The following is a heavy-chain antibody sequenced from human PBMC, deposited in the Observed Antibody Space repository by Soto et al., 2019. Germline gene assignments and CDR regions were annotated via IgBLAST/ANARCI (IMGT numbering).Heavy chain of an antibody. D-gene: IGHD1-1*01. CDR1: GVSISGFY. V-gene: IGHV4-4*07. CDR2: IYATGTT. Sequence: SETLSLTCTVSGVSISGFYWSWIRKSAGKGLEWIGRIYATGTTDYNPSLKSRVMMSVNTSKKHFSLKLRSVTAADTAVYYCVGDGTKNLRDWFDPWGQGISVTVSS. J-gene: IGHJ5*02. CDR3: VGDGTKNLRDWFDP.